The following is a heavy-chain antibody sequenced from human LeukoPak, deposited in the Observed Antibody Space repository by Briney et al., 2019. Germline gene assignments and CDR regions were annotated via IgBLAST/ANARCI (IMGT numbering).Heavy chain of an antibody. D-gene: IGHD6-6*01. J-gene: IGHJ4*02. CDR2: IYTSGST. Sequence: SETLSLTSTVPGGSISSYYWSWIRQPAGKGLEWIGRIYTSGSTNYNPSLKSRVTMSVDTSKNQCSLKLSSVTAADTAVYYCARAVLAARPVDYWGQGTLVTVSS. CDR3: ARAVLAARPVDY. V-gene: IGHV4-4*07. CDR1: GGSISSYY.